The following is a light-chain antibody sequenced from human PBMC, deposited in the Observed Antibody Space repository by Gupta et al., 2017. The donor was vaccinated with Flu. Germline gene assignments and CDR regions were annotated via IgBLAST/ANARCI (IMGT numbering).Light chain of an antibody. Sequence: LVIYDINKRPSGIPDRFSGSTSGDTASLTIIGAQADDEADYFCNSRDITGNHWVFGGGTRVTVL. V-gene: IGLV3-19*01. J-gene: IGLJ3*02. CDR3: NSRDITGNHWV. CDR2: DIN.